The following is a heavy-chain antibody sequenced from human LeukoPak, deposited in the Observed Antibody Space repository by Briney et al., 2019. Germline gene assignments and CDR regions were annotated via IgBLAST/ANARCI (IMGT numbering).Heavy chain of an antibody. CDR1: GLTLSNSAM. D-gene: IGHD1-1*01. CDR2: IYHSGST. Sequence: GSLRLSCVASGLTLSNSAMTWVRQAPGKGLEWIGEIYHSGSTNYNPSLKSRVTISVDKSKNQFSLKLSSVTAADTAVYYCARLTTLGPTTIYGMDVWGQGTTVTVSS. J-gene: IGHJ6*02. CDR3: ARLTTLGPTTIYGMDV. V-gene: IGHV4-4*02.